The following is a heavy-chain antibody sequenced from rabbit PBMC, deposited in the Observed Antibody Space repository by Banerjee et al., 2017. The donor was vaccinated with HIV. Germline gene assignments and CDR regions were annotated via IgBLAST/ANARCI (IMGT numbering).Heavy chain of an antibody. D-gene: IGHD4-1*01. CDR3: ARDLAGVAGWNFYL. CDR2: IYTGSGST. J-gene: IGHJ4*01. Sequence: QEQLEESGGDLVQPEGSLTLTCTVSGFSFSSSYWICWVRQAPGKGLEWIGCIYTGSGSTYYASWAKGRFTISKTSSTTVTLQMTSLTAADTATYFCARDLAGVAGWNFYLWGPGTLVTVS. V-gene: IGHV1S45*01. CDR1: GFSFSSSYW.